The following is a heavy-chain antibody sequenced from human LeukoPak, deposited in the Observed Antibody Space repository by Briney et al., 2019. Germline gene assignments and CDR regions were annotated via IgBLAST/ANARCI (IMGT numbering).Heavy chain of an antibody. CDR1: GFTFSSYA. V-gene: IGHV3-23*01. Sequence: PGGSLRLSCAASGFTFSSYAMSWVRQAPGKGLEGVSAISGSGGSTYYADSVKGRFTISRDNSKNTLYLQMNSLRAEDTAVYYCATRDGTTGWFDPWGQGTLVTVSS. J-gene: IGHJ5*02. CDR2: ISGSGGST. D-gene: IGHD4-11*01. CDR3: ATRDGTTGWFDP.